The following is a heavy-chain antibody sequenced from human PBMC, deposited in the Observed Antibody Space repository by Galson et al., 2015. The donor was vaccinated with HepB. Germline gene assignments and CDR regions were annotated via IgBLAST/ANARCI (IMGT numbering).Heavy chain of an antibody. CDR1: GFTFSSYS. J-gene: IGHJ3*02. CDR3: ARGGIVRATNDAFHI. Sequence: SLRLSCAASGFTFSSYSMNWVSSITSSSSYIYYADSVKGRFTISRDNAKNSLYLQVNSLRAEDTAVYYCARGGIVRATNDAFHIWGQGTMVTVSS. CDR2: ITSSSSYI. D-gene: IGHD1-26*01. V-gene: IGHV3-21*01.